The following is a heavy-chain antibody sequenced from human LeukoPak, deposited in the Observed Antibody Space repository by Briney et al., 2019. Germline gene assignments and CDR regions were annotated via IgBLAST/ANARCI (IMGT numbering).Heavy chain of an antibody. CDR1: GGSISSSSYY. J-gene: IGHJ6*02. CDR2: IYYSGST. CDR3: AAMTYGGMDV. D-gene: IGHD2-2*01. Sequence: SETLSLTCTVSGGSISSSSYYWGWIRQPPGKGLEWIGSIYYSGSTYYNPSLKSRVTISVGTSKNQFSLKLSSVTAADTAVYYCAAMTYGGMDVWGQGTTVTVSS. V-gene: IGHV4-39*07.